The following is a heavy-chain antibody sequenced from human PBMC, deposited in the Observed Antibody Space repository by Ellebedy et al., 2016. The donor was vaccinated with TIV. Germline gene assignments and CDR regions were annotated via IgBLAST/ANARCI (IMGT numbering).Heavy chain of an antibody. J-gene: IGHJ3*02. Sequence: ASVKVSCKASGYTFTSSDINWVRQATGQGLEWMGWMNPNSGNTSYAQKFQGRVTMTRNTSISTAYMELSSLRSEDTAVYYCARGISGSYLDAFDIWGQGTMVTVSS. D-gene: IGHD1-26*01. CDR2: MNPNSGNT. CDR3: ARGISGSYLDAFDI. CDR1: GYTFTSSD. V-gene: IGHV1-8*01.